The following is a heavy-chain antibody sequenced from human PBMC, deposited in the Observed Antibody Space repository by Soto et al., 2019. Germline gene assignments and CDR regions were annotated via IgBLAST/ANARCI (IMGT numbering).Heavy chain of an antibody. Sequence: GGSLRLSCAASGFTFSSYAMSWVRQAPGKGLEWVSAISGSGGSTYYADSVKGRFTISRDNSKNSLYLQMNSLKTEDTAVYYCARGGPVIMITFGGPDYWGQGTLVTVSS. D-gene: IGHD3-16*01. V-gene: IGHV3-23*01. J-gene: IGHJ4*02. CDR1: GFTFSSYA. CDR3: ARGGPVIMITFGGPDY. CDR2: ISGSGGST.